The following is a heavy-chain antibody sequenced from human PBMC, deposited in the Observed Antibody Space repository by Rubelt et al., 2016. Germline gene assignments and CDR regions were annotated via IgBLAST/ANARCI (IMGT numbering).Heavy chain of an antibody. V-gene: IGHV2-26*01. Sequence: QVTLKESGPVLVKPTETLTLTCTVSGFSLSNARMGVSWIRQPPGKALEWLAHIFSNDEKSYSTSLKSRLTSSKETSKGQGVLTMTNMDPVDTATYYCARSRLRGPNWFDPWGQGTLVTVSS. CDR3: ARSRLRGPNWFDP. CDR2: IFSNDEK. D-gene: IGHD3-22*01. J-gene: IGHJ5*02. CDR1: GFSLSNARMG.